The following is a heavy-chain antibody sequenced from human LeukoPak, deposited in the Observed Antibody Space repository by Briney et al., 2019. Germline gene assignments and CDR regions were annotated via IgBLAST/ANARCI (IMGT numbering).Heavy chain of an antibody. J-gene: IGHJ5*02. V-gene: IGHV4-34*01. CDR3: AGSITMIGGPFDP. Sequence: SSETLSLTCAVYGGSFSGYYWSWIRQPPGKGLEWIGEINHSGSTNYNPSLKSRVTISVDTSKNQFSLKLSSVTAADTAVYYCAGSITMIGGPFDPWGQGTLVTVSS. CDR2: INHSGST. D-gene: IGHD3-22*01. CDR1: GGSFSGYY.